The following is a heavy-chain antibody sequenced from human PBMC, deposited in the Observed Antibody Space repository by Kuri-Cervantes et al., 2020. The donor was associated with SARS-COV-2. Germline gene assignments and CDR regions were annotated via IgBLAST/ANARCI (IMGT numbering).Heavy chain of an antibody. CDR1: GYTFTSYD. V-gene: IGHV1-8*02. CDR2: MNPNSGNT. D-gene: IGHD4-23*01. J-gene: IGHJ3*02. CDR3: ARDPGGLDAFDI. Sequence: ASVKVSCKASGYTFTSYDINWVRQATGQGLEWMGWMNPNSGNTGYAQKFQGRVTMTRNTSISTAYMELSRLRSDDTAVYYCARDPGGLDAFDIWGQGTMVTVSS.